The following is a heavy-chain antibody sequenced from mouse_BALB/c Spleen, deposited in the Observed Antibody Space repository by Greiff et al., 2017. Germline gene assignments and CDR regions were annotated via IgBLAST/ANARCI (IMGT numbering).Heavy chain of an antibody. CDR3: AREGIYYDYGYYAMDY. V-gene: IGHV1-54*01. Sequence: VQGVESGAELVRPGTSVKVSCKASGYAFTNYLIEWVKQRPGQGLEWIGVINPGSGGTNYNEKFKGKATLTADKSSSTAYMQLSSLTSDDSAVYFCAREGIYYDYGYYAMDYWGQGTSVTVSS. D-gene: IGHD2-4*01. CDR2: INPGSGGT. J-gene: IGHJ4*01. CDR1: GYAFTNYL.